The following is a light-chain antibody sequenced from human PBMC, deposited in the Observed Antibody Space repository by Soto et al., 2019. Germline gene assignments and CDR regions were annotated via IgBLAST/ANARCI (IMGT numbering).Light chain of an antibody. CDR2: DAS. CDR3: QHHNSYSQT. Sequence: DIQMTQSPSTLSASIGDRVTITCRASQSISNWLAWYQQKPGKAPKLLIYDASKLESGVPSRFSGSGSGTEFTLTISSLQPDDFATYFCQHHNSYSQTFGQGTKVDIK. V-gene: IGKV1-5*01. CDR1: QSISNW. J-gene: IGKJ1*01.